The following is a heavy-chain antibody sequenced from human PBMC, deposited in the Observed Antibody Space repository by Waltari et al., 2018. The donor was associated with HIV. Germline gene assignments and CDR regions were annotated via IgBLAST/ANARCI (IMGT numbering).Heavy chain of an antibody. J-gene: IGHJ5*02. CDR3: ARAYYDFWSGTGSSGNWFDP. D-gene: IGHD3-3*01. V-gene: IGHV4-61*02. CDR1: GGSISSGSDY. CDR2: IYTSGST. Sequence: QVQLQESGPGLVKPSQTLSLTCTVSGGSISSGSDYWSWIRHPAGKGLELIGRIYTSGSTNYNPSLESRVTISVDTSRNQFSLKLRSVTAADTAVYYCARAYYDFWSGTGSSGNWFDPWGQGTLVTVSS.